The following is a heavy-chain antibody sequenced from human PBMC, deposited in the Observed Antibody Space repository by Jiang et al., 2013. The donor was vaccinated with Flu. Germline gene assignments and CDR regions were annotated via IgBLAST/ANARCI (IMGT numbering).Heavy chain of an antibody. CDR3: ARGTGTTGFDY. D-gene: IGHD1-7*01. Sequence: WVRQAPGQGLEWMGGIIPIFGTANYAQKFQGRVTITADESTSTAYMELSSLRSEDTAVYYCARGTGTTGFDYWGQGTLVTVSS. J-gene: IGHJ4*02. V-gene: IGHV1-69*01. CDR2: IIPIFGTA.